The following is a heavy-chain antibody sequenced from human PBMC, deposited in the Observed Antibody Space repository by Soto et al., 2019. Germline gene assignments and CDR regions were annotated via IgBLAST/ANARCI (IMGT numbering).Heavy chain of an antibody. D-gene: IGHD1-7*01. J-gene: IGHJ3*02. Sequence: ASVKVSCKASGYTFTGYYMHWVRQAPGQGLEWMGWINPNSGGTNYAQKFQGWVTMTRDTSISTAYMELSRLRSDDTAVYYCAGDFGITGTRLHKNAFDIWGQGTMVTVSS. CDR1: GYTFTGYY. CDR2: INPNSGGT. CDR3: AGDFGITGTRLHKNAFDI. V-gene: IGHV1-2*04.